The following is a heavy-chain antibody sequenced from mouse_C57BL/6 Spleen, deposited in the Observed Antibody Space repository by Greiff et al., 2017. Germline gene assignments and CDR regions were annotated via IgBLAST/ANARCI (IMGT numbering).Heavy chain of an antibody. CDR3: ARGGSSSYYYAMDY. CDR1: GFSLTSYG. CDR2: IWSGGSP. J-gene: IGHJ4*01. Sequence: VQLQQSGPGLVQPSQSLSITCTVSGFSLTSYGVHWVRQSPGKGLAWLGVIWSGGSPDYNAAFISRLSISKDNSKSQVVFKMNSLQADDTAIYYCARGGSSSYYYAMDYWGQGTSVTVSS. V-gene: IGHV2-2*01. D-gene: IGHD1-1*01.